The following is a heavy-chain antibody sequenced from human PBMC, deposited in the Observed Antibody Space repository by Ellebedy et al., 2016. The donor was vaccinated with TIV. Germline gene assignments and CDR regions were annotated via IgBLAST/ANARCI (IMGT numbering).Heavy chain of an antibody. CDR1: GDSISSSTYY. CDR2: IYYSGTT. D-gene: IGHD6-19*01. CDR3: ARERWGSGWYRAFDI. V-gene: IGHV4-39*07. Sequence: MPSETLSLTCTVSGDSISSSTYYWGWVRQPPGKGLEWIGSIYYSGTTYYNPSLKSRVTISVDTSKKQFSLKVKSVPAADTAVYYCARERWGSGWYRAFDIWGQGTMVTVSS. J-gene: IGHJ3*02.